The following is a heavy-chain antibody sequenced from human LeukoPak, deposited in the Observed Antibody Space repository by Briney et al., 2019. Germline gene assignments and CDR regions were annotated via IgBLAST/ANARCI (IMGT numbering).Heavy chain of an antibody. CDR1: GVTISSQA. CDR3: AKRGTAGSWNPEDY. D-gene: IGHD1-1*01. V-gene: IGHV3-23*01. J-gene: IGHJ4*02. CDR2: IGSGGST. Sequence: GGSLRLSCVASGVTISSQAMSWVRQAAGKGLEWVSTIGSGGSTYYADTVKGRFTISRDNSKNTLSLQMNSLRAEDAAVYYCAKRGTAGSWNPEDYWGQGTLVTVSS.